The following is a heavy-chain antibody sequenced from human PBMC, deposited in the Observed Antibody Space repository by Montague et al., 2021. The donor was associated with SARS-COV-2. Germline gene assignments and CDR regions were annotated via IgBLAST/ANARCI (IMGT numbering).Heavy chain of an antibody. CDR1: GFTFRSYT. D-gene: IGHD3-22*01. CDR3: ARDGWAHYYDSSGYEGNFDI. Sequence: SLRISCAASGFTFRSYTMNWVRQAPGKGLEWVPCISSSSSYIYYADSVKGRFTIFRDNAKNSLFLQMNSLRAEDTAVYYCARDGWAHYYDSSGYEGNFDIWGQGTMVTVSS. CDR2: ISSSSSYI. V-gene: IGHV3-21*01. J-gene: IGHJ3*02.